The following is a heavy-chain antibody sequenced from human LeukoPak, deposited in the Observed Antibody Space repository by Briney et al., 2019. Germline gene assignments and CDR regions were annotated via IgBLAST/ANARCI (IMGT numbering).Heavy chain of an antibody. CDR1: GASISSYY. Sequence: SETLSLTCTVSGASISSYYWSWIRQPAGKALEWIGRIYVTGSTTCNPSLESRVTMSLDTSKNHFSLKLRSVTAADTAVYYCARDSGTTGEVKFDPWGQGTLVTVSS. CDR2: IYVTGST. J-gene: IGHJ5*02. V-gene: IGHV4-4*07. CDR3: ARDSGTTGEVKFDP. D-gene: IGHD1-7*01.